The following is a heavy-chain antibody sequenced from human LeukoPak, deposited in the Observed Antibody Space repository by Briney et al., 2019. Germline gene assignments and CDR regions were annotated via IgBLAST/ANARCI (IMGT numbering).Heavy chain of an antibody. CDR1: GYTFTKYV. CDR2: INAGNGDT. J-gene: IGHJ4*02. D-gene: IGHD2-21*01. Sequence: ASVTVSYKASGYTFTKYVVHWVRQAPGQRPESMGWINAGNGDTKYSQNFQDRVTITRDTSANTAYMELSSLTSEDTALYYCARDDCGDTCYPGGYWGQGTLVTVSS. V-gene: IGHV1-3*01. CDR3: ARDDCGDTCYPGGY.